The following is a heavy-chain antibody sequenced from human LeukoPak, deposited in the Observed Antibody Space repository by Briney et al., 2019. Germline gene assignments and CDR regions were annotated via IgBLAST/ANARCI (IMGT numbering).Heavy chain of an antibody. CDR1: GGTFSSYA. V-gene: IGHV1-69*05. CDR2: IIPIFGTA. J-gene: IGHJ4*02. CDR3: ARWAGYGSYYDPIFDY. D-gene: IGHD1-26*01. Sequence: SVKVSCKASGGTFSSYAISWVRQAPGQGLEWMGGIIPIFGTANYAQKFQGRVTITTDESTSTAYMELSSLRSEDTAVYYCARWAGYGSYYDPIFDYWGQGTLVTVSS.